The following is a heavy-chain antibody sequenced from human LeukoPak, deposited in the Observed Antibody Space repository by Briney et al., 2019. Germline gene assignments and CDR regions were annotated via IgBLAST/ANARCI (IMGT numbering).Heavy chain of an antibody. CDR1: GFTFRNYG. J-gene: IGHJ4*02. CDR3: ARAPYTTGRSFYFDS. V-gene: IGHV3-33*01. CDR2: IWFDGSKN. Sequence: GGSLRLSCAASGFTFRNYGMHWVRQAPGKGLEWVANIWFDGSKNYYVDSVKGRFTISRDNFNNILYLQMNRLRAEDTALYYCARAPYTTGRSFYFDSWGQGTLVTVSS. D-gene: IGHD2-2*02.